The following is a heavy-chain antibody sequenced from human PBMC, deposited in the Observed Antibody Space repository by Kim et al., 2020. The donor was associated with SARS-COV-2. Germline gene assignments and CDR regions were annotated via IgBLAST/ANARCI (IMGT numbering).Heavy chain of an antibody. D-gene: IGHD2-15*01. J-gene: IGHJ4*02. V-gene: IGHV1-46*01. Sequence: ASVKVSCKASGYTFTSYYMHWVRQAPGQGLEWMGIINPSGGSTSYAQKFQGRGTMTRDTSTSTVDMELSSLRSEDTAVYYCARWGARVVVVAAAFDYWGQGTLVTVSS. CDR1: GYTFTSYY. CDR2: INPSGGST. CDR3: ARWGARVVVVAAAFDY.